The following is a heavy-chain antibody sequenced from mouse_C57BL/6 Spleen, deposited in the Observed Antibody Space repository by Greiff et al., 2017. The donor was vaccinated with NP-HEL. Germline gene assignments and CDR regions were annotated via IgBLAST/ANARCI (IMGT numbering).Heavy chain of an antibody. J-gene: IGHJ4*01. V-gene: IGHV5-9-1*02. D-gene: IGHD3-2*02. CDR1: GFTFSSYA. CDR2: ISSGGDYI. Sequence: EVQGVESGEGLVKPGGSLKLSCAASGFTFSSYAMSWVRQTPEKRLEWVAYISSGGDYIYYADTLKGQFTISRDNARNTLYLQMSSLKSEDTAMYYCTTDSSGYAMDYWGQGTSVTVSS. CDR3: TTDSSGYAMDY.